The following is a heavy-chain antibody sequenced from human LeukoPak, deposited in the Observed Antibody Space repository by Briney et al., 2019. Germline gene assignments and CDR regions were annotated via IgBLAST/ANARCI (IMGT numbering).Heavy chain of an antibody. D-gene: IGHD5-18*01. J-gene: IGHJ6*03. CDR2: IYYSGST. V-gene: IGHV4-34*01. Sequence: SETLSLTCAVYGGSFSGYYWSWIRQPPGKGLEWIGSIYYSGSTYYNPSLKSRVTISVDTSKSQFSLKLSSVTAADTAVYYCARDGHVGGYSYGYFYYYYYYMDVWGKGTTVTVSS. CDR3: ARDGHVGGYSYGYFYYYYYYMDV. CDR1: GGSFSGYY.